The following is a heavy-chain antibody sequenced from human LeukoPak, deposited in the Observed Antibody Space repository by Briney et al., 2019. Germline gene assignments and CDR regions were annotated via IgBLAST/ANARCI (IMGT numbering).Heavy chain of an antibody. CDR1: GGSISSYY. D-gene: IGHD6-13*01. CDR2: IYYSGST. J-gene: IGHJ4*02. V-gene: IGHV4-59*12. Sequence: SETLSLTCTVSGGSISSYYWSWIRQPPGKGLEWIGYIYYSGSTNYNPSLKSRVTISVDTSKNQFSLKLSSVTAADTAVYYCARGSTGSWRTFDYWGQGTLVTVSS. CDR3: ARGSTGSWRTFDY.